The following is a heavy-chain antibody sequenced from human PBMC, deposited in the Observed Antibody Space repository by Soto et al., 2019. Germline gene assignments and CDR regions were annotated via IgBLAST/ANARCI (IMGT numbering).Heavy chain of an antibody. CDR3: ARGIGYYFDS. J-gene: IGHJ4*02. Sequence: SETLSLTCTVSGGSISSSSFFWGWIRQPPGKGLEWIGNVHYRGSTYYNASLTSRVTISVDTSKNQFSLKLSSVTAADSAVYSCARGIGYYFDSWGQRTLVTVSS. CDR2: VHYRGST. D-gene: IGHD5-12*01. V-gene: IGHV4-39*01. CDR1: GGSISSSSFF.